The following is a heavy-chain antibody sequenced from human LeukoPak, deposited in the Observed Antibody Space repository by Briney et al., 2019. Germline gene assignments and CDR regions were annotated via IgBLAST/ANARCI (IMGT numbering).Heavy chain of an antibody. Sequence: GGSLRLSCAASGFTFSSYGMHWVRQAPGKGLEWVAFIRYDGSNKYYADSVKGRFTISRDNSKNTLYLQMNSLRAEDTAVYYCAMAGVTTPYNYYYYYYMDVWGKGTTVTISS. V-gene: IGHV3-30*02. CDR2: IRYDGSNK. D-gene: IGHD4-17*01. CDR1: GFTFSSYG. J-gene: IGHJ6*03. CDR3: AMAGVTTPYNYYYYYYMDV.